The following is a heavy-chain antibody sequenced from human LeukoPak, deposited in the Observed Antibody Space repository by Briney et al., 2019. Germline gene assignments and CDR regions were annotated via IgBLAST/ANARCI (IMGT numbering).Heavy chain of an antibody. CDR2: IYYSGST. CDR1: GGSISSSSYY. CDR3: ARASMVRGVIITHYYFDY. J-gene: IGHJ4*02. D-gene: IGHD3-10*01. V-gene: IGHV4-39*07. Sequence: SETLSLTCTVSGGSISSSSYYWGWIRQPPGKGLEWIGSIYYSGSTYYNPSLKSRVTISVDTSKNQFSLKLSSVTAADTAVYYCARASMVRGVIITHYYFDYWGQGTLVTVSS.